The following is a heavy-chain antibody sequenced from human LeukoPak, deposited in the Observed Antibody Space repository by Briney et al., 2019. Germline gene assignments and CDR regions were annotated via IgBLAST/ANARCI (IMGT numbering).Heavy chain of an antibody. Sequence: PGGSLRLSCAASGFTFSRHYMSWIRQAPGKGLEWVANIKEDGSAKYYVDSVKGRFTISRDNAKNSLYLQMNSLRAEDTAVYYCVMDMDVWGQGTTVTVSS. J-gene: IGHJ6*02. CDR1: GFTFSRHY. V-gene: IGHV3-7*05. CDR2: IKEDGSAK. CDR3: VMDMDV.